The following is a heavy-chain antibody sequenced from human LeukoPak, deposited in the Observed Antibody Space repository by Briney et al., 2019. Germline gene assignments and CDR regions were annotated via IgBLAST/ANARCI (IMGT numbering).Heavy chain of an antibody. CDR1: GYTFTDYF. Sequence: GASVKVSCKASGYTFTDYFIHWVRQAPGQGLEWMGWIRPNSDDTHYAQRFQGRVTMTRDTSVTTAHMELSSLRSDDTAIYYCARNYGHNSKYFDFWGQGTLVTVSS. D-gene: IGHD4-17*01. CDR2: IRPNSDDT. CDR3: ARNYGHNSKYFDF. V-gene: IGHV1-2*02. J-gene: IGHJ4*02.